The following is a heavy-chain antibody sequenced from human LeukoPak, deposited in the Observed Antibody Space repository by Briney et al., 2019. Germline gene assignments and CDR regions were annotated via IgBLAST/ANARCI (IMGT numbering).Heavy chain of an antibody. CDR2: TCYKSKWSN. V-gene: IGHV6-1*01. Sequence: SQTLSLTCAISGDSVSSNSVAWNWVRQSPSRGLEWLGRTCYKSKWSNDYAFSVKSLITINPDTSKNQFSLKLSSVTAADTAVYYCAIPGGSSPYSYGYFDYWGQGTLVTVSS. J-gene: IGHJ4*02. CDR1: GDSVSSNSVA. D-gene: IGHD5-18*01. CDR3: AIPGGSSPYSYGYFDY.